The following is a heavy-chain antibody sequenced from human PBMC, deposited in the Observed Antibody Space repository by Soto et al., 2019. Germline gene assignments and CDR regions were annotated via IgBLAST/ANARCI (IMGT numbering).Heavy chain of an antibody. CDR3: ARGRYYGSGSSPTDLFDY. CDR1: GFTFSSYS. Sequence: PGGSLRLSCAASGFTFSSYSMNWVRQAPGKGLEWVSSISSSSSYIYYADSVKGRFTISRDNAKNSLYLQMNSLRAEDTAVYYCARGRYYGSGSSPTDLFDYWGQGTLVTVSS. V-gene: IGHV3-21*01. CDR2: ISSSSSYI. J-gene: IGHJ4*02. D-gene: IGHD3-10*01.